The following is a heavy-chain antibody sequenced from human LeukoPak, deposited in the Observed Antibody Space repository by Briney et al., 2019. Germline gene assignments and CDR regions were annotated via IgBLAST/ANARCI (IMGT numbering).Heavy chain of an antibody. V-gene: IGHV1-3*01. D-gene: IGHD3-22*01. J-gene: IGHJ4*02. Sequence: ASVNVSCKASGYTFTSYAMHWVRQAPGQRLEWMGWINAGNGNTKYSQKFQGRVTITRDTSASTAYMELSSLRSEDTAVYYCARELYYYDSSGFGYWGQGTLVTVSS. CDR2: INAGNGNT. CDR1: GYTFTSYA. CDR3: ARELYYYDSSGFGY.